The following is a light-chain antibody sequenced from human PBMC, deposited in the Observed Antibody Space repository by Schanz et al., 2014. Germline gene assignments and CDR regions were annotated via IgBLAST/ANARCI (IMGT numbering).Light chain of an antibody. Sequence: EIVMTQSPATLSVSPGERATLSCRASQSVSSNLAWYQQKPGQAPRLLMYGASTRATGIPARFSGSGSGTDFTLTISRLEPEDFAVYYCQQYGSSPLTFGGGTKVEIK. CDR2: GAS. CDR3: QQYGSSPLT. J-gene: IGKJ4*01. V-gene: IGKV3-15*01. CDR1: QSVSSN.